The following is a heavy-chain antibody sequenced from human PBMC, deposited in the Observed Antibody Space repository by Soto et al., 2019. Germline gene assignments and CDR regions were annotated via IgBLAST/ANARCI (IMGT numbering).Heavy chain of an antibody. J-gene: IGHJ4*02. CDR1: GFTLTNYY. CDR3: ARGGWSCYGSEGGFDL. V-gene: IGHV1-46*01. D-gene: IGHD2-2*01. CDR2: ISPAPGST. Sequence: QVQLVQSGAEVKKSGAAVKISCKTAGFTLTNYYLHWVRQAPGQGHAWMGLISPAPGSTNYAEKFQGRVTMSGDMPSTTACMQLGRLTSEDTGIYYCARGGWSCYGSEGGFDLWGQGTHITVSS.